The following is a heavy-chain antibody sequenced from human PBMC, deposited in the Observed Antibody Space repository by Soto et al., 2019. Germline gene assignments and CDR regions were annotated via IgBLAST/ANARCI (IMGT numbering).Heavy chain of an antibody. Sequence: EVQLVESGGGLVQPGESLRLSCAASGFTFSYYWMHWVREAPGKGLVWVSRIHSDGSSTTYADSVKGRFTISRDNARNTVDLQMNSLRVEDTAVYYCASDDRGAFDIWGQGTVVTVSS. J-gene: IGHJ3*02. D-gene: IGHD1-26*01. CDR1: GFTFSYYW. CDR2: IHSDGSST. V-gene: IGHV3-74*01. CDR3: ASDDRGAFDI.